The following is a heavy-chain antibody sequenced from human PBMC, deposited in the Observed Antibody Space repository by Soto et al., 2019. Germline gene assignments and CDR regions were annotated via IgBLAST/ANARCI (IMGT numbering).Heavy chain of an antibody. V-gene: IGHV3-30*18. CDR1: GFTFSSYG. Sequence: LRLSCAASGFTFSSYGMHWVRQAPGKGLEWVAVISYDGSNKYYAGSVKGRFTISRDNSKNTLYLQMNSLRAEDTAVYYCAKDGGPPNCGGDCYSNYFDYWGQGTLVTVSS. D-gene: IGHD2-21*02. CDR2: ISYDGSNK. CDR3: AKDGGPPNCGGDCYSNYFDY. J-gene: IGHJ4*02.